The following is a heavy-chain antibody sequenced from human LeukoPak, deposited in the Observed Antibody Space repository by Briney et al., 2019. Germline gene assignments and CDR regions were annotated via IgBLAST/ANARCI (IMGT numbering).Heavy chain of an antibody. V-gene: IGHV3-64*02. J-gene: IGHJ6*03. Sequence: GGSLRLSCAGSGFTFSDYTMHWVRQAPGEGLEYVSAITGNARSKYHADSVRGRFAISRDNSKDTLYLQMGSLRPEDTAVYYCARGLSSSFYMDVWGKGTTVTISS. CDR1: GFTFSDYT. CDR3: ARGLSSSFYMDV. CDR2: ITGNARSK.